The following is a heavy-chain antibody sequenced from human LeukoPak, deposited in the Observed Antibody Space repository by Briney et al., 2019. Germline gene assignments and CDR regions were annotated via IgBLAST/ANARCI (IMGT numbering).Heavy chain of an antibody. Sequence: SETLSLTCTVSGGSISSYYWSWIRQPPGKGLECIGYTYFSGSANYNPSLKGRVTMAVDTSKTHFSLKLTSVTAADTAVYYCARARVAAGAWWFDPWGPGTLVTVSS. CDR3: ARARVAAGAWWFDP. CDR1: GGSISSYY. D-gene: IGHD6-13*01. CDR2: TYFSGSA. V-gene: IGHV4-59*01. J-gene: IGHJ5*02.